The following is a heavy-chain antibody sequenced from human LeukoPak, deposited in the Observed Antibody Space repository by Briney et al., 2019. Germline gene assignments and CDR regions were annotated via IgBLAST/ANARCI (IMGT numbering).Heavy chain of an antibody. CDR2: IGITI. D-gene: IGHD3-9*01. CDR3: ARGSRVLRYFDWSYDY. Sequence: IGITIYYADSVKGRFTISRYNAKNSLYLQMNSLRAEDTAVYYCARGSRVLRYFDWSYDYWGQGTLVTVSS. J-gene: IGHJ4*02. V-gene: IGHV3-48*03.